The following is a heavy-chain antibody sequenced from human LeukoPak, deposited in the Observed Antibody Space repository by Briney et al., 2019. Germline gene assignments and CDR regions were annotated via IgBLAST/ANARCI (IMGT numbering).Heavy chain of an antibody. CDR2: ISASGGGT. CDR1: GFSFSDYV. J-gene: IGHJ4*02. Sequence: GGSLRLSCAASGFSFSDYVMTWVRQAPGKGLEWVSRISASGGGTYYADSVKGRFTISRDNSKNTLFLQMNSLRAEDSAVYYCATDREGDPSCYYLVGGQGTLITVSS. D-gene: IGHD3-22*01. CDR3: ATDREGDPSCYYLV. V-gene: IGHV3-23*01.